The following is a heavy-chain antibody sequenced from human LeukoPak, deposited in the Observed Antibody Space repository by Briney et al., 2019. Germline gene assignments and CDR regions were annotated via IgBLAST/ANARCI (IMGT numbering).Heavy chain of an antibody. Sequence: GGSLRLSCAASGFPFSRYAMSWVRQAPEKGLEWVSAISGSGGSTFYADSVKGRFTISRDNSKHTLYLQMNSLSAEDTAVYYCAKGSGDFLSGYYAYWGQGTLVTVSS. CDR1: GFPFSRYA. CDR3: AKGSGDFLSGYYAY. CDR2: ISGSGGST. D-gene: IGHD3-3*01. J-gene: IGHJ4*02. V-gene: IGHV3-23*01.